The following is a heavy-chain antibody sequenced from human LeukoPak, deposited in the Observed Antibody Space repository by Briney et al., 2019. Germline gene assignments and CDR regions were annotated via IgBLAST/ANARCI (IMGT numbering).Heavy chain of an antibody. V-gene: IGHV4-59*01. CDR3: ARSSEGRYYYDSSGFSYYYYYMDV. Sequence: SETLSLTCTVSGGSIGSYYWSWIRQPPGKGLEWIGYIYYSGSTYYNPSLRSRVTISVDTSKNQFSLKLSSVTAADTAVYYCARSSEGRYYYDSSGFSYYYYYMDVWGKGTTVTISS. D-gene: IGHD3-22*01. CDR2: IYYSGST. CDR1: GGSIGSYY. J-gene: IGHJ6*03.